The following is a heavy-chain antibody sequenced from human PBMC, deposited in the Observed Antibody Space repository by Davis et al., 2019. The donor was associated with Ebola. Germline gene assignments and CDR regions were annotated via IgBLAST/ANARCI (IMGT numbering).Heavy chain of an antibody. J-gene: IGHJ6*03. V-gene: IGHV3-23*01. D-gene: IGHD3-3*01. CDR1: GFIFSNYD. CDR2: ITESGTTT. CDR3: ARNDFRGGYLAWGTPRKTYYYSSYMDV. Sequence: PGGSLRLSCEASGFIFSNYDMTWVRQAPGKGLEWASGITESGTTTYYADSVQGRFTISRVNPRNTLYLQLNSLTADDTAVYYCARNDFRGGYLAWGTPRKTYYYSSYMDVWGKGTTVTVSS.